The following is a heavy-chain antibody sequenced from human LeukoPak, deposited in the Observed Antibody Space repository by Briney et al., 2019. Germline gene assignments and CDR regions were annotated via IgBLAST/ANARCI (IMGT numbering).Heavy chain of an antibody. V-gene: IGHV1-18*01. D-gene: IGHD1-26*01. J-gene: IGHJ4*02. Sequence: ASVKVSCKTSGYTFTNYGITWARQAPGQGLEWMGWISAYNANTNYAQRLQGRVTMTTDTSTDTAYMELRSLTSDDTAVYYRARDYYSGSYYGDYWGQGTQVTVSS. CDR2: ISAYNANT. CDR3: ARDYYSGSYYGDY. CDR1: GYTFTNYG.